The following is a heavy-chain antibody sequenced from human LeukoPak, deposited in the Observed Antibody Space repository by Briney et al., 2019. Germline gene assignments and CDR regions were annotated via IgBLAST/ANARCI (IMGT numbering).Heavy chain of an antibody. D-gene: IGHD3-9*01. J-gene: IGHJ6*03. CDR2: ISGSGGST. CDR3: ARGRRYYDILAGYYSYYYMDV. CDR1: GFTFSNYA. V-gene: IGHV3-23*01. Sequence: GGSLRLSCAASGFTFSNYAMNWVRQAPGKGLEWVSTISGSGGSTYYADSVKGRFTISRDNAKNSLYLQMNSLRAEDTALYYCARGRRYYDILAGYYSYYYMDVWGKGTTVIVSS.